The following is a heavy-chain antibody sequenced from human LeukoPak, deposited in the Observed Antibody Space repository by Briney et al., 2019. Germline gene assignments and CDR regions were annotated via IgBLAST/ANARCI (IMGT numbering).Heavy chain of an antibody. V-gene: IGHV4-31*03. CDR2: IYYSGST. J-gene: IGHJ5*02. D-gene: IGHD1-14*01. Sequence: SEILSLTCTVSGGSISSGGYYWSWIRQHPGKGLEWIGYIYYSGSTYYNPSLKSRVTISVDTSKNQFSLKLSSVTAADTAVYYCARGTRKPPSNWFDPWGQGTLVTVSS. CDR3: ARGTRKPPSNWFDP. CDR1: GGSISSGGYY.